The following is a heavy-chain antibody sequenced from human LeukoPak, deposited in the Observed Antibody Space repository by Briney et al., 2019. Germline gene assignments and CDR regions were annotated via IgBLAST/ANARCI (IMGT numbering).Heavy chain of an antibody. CDR2: ISYDGRNK. CDR1: GFTFSSYA. Sequence: GRSLRLSCAASGFTFSSYAIHWVRQAPGKGLEWVAVISYDGRNKYYADSVKGRFTISRDNSKNTLYLQMNSLRAEDTAVYYCARETGSAVGSTDFDYWGQGTLVTVSS. V-gene: IGHV3-30*04. CDR3: ARETGSAVGSTDFDY. J-gene: IGHJ4*02. D-gene: IGHD4-17*01.